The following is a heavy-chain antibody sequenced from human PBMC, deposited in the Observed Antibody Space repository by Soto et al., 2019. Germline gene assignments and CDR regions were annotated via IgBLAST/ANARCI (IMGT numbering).Heavy chain of an antibody. CDR1: GGSISSGGYY. V-gene: IGHV4-31*03. Sequence: QVQLQESGPGLVKPSQTLSLTCTVSGGSISSGGYYWSWIRQHPGKGLEWIGYIYYSGSTYYNPSLKGRITISVDTSKNQCSLKLSSVTAADTAVYYCAREEGGCYDHRWFDPWGQGTLVTVSS. CDR3: AREEGGCYDHRWFDP. D-gene: IGHD5-12*01. J-gene: IGHJ5*02. CDR2: IYYSGST.